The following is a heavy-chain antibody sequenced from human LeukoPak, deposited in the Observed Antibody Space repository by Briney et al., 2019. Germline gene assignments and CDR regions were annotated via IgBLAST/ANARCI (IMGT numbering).Heavy chain of an antibody. CDR3: ARDAVAMVRGVIIGAFDI. D-gene: IGHD3-10*01. CDR2: ISSSSYI. Sequence: PGGSLRLSCAASGFTFSSYSMNWVRQAPGKGLEWVSSISSSSYIYYADSVKGRFTISRDNAKNSLYLQMNSLRAEDTAVYYCARDAVAMVRGVIIGAFDIWGQGTMVTVSS. V-gene: IGHV3-21*01. J-gene: IGHJ3*02. CDR1: GFTFSSYS.